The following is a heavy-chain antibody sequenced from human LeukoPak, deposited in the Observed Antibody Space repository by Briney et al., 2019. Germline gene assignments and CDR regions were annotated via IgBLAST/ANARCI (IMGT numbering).Heavy chain of an antibody. J-gene: IGHJ4*02. CDR1: GYTFTTYD. CDR2: MNPHSGNT. CDR3: AKVSGSYYGDY. D-gene: IGHD1-26*01. Sequence: GASVKVSCKASGYTFTTYDINWVRQATGQGLEWMGWMNPHSGNTGYAQKFQGRVTMTRDTSTRTAYMELSSLSSEDTAVYYCAKVSGSYYGDYWGQGTLVTVSS. V-gene: IGHV1-8*01.